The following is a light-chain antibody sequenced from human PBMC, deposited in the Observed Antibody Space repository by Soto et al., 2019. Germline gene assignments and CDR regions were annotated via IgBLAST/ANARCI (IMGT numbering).Light chain of an antibody. CDR1: SSNIGAGYD. J-gene: IGLJ3*02. V-gene: IGLV1-40*01. CDR2: GNS. CDR3: QSYDSSLSGWV. Sequence: QPVLTQPPSVSGAPGQRVTISCTGSSSNIGAGYDVHWYQQLPGTAPKLRLYGNSNRPSGVPDRFSGYKSGTSASLAITGLQAEDEADYYCQSYDSSLSGWVFGGGTKLTVL.